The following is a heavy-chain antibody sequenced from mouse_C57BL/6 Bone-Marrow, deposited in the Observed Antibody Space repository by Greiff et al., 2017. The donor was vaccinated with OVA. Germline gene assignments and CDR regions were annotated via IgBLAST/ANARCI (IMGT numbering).Heavy chain of an antibody. Sequence: EVKLMESGAELVKPGASVKLSCTASGFNIKDYYMHWVKQRTEQGLEWIGRIDPEDGETKYAPKFQGKATITADTSSNTAYLQLSSLTSEDTAVYYCARRRDYGWVAYWGQGTLVTVSA. D-gene: IGHD2-4*01. CDR1: GFNIKDYY. CDR2: IDPEDGET. CDR3: ARRRDYGWVAY. V-gene: IGHV14-2*01. J-gene: IGHJ3*01.